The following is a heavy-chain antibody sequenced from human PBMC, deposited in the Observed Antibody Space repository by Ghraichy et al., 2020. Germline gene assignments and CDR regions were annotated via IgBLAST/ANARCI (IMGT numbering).Heavy chain of an antibody. CDR1: GFTFSSYS. D-gene: IGHD3-3*01. CDR2: ISSSSSYI. J-gene: IGHJ6*03. Sequence: GGSLRLSCAASGFTFSSYSMNWVRQAPGKGLEWVSSISSSSSYIYYADSVKGRFTISRDNAKNSLYLQMNSLRAEDTAVYYCARDSTQRTIFGVVYYYYYYMDVWGKGTTVTVSS. V-gene: IGHV3-21*01. CDR3: ARDSTQRTIFGVVYYYYYYMDV.